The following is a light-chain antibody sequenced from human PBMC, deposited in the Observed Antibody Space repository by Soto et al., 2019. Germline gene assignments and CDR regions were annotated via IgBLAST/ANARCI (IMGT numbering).Light chain of an antibody. CDR3: SLYTSENTYV. CDR2: EAS. CDR1: STDFVSYNR. Sequence: QPRSVSGYPAQSVTISCTGTSTDFVSYNRVSWYQQPPGTAPKLIIYEASNRPSGVPDRFSGSKSGNTASLTISGLQAADEADYYCSLYTSENTYVFGTGIKVTV. V-gene: IGLV2-18*01. J-gene: IGLJ1*01.